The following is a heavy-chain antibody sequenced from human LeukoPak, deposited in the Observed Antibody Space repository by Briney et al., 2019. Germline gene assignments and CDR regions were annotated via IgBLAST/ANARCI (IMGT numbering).Heavy chain of an antibody. Sequence: SETLSLTRTVSGGSISSSPYYWGWIRQPPGKGLEWIGSIYYSGSTYYNPSLKSRVTISVDTSKNHFSLKLSSVTAADTAVYFCARHVSPTYYFDYWGQGTLVTVSS. CDR1: GGSISSSPYY. V-gene: IGHV4-39*01. D-gene: IGHD5/OR15-5a*01. CDR3: ARHVSPTYYFDY. J-gene: IGHJ4*02. CDR2: IYYSGST.